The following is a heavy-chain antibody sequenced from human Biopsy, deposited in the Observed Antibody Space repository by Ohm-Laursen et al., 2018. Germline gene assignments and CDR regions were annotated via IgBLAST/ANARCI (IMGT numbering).Heavy chain of an antibody. Sequence: SDTLSLTCTFSGVSITVYYWSWIRQPPGNGLECIGNIHHSGSTNYNPSLKSRLTISVDTSKNQFSLKLSSVTAADTAVYYCARMDCSGGSCHYYSYGMDVWGQGTTVTVSS. J-gene: IGHJ6*02. CDR1: GVSITVYY. D-gene: IGHD2-15*01. V-gene: IGHV4-4*09. CDR2: IHHSGST. CDR3: ARMDCSGGSCHYYSYGMDV.